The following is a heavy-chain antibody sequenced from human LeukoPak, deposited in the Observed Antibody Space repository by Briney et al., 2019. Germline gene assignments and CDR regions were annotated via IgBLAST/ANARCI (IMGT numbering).Heavy chain of an antibody. V-gene: IGHV3-7*01. CDR2: IKQDGSEK. D-gene: IGHD3-3*01. CDR3: AREGNYDFWSGYYSIDY. J-gene: IGHJ4*02. Sequence: GGSLRLSCAASGFTFSSYWMSWVRQAPGKGLEWVANIKQDGSEKYYVDSVKSRFTISRDNAKNSLYLQMNSLRAEDTAVYYCAREGNYDFWSGYYSIDYWGQGTLVTVSS. CDR1: GFTFSSYW.